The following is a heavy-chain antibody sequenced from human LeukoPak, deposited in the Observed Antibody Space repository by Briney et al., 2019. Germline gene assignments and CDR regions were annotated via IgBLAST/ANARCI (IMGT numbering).Heavy chain of an antibody. D-gene: IGHD1-7*01. V-gene: IGHV1-69*10. CDR2: IIPIFGIA. Sequence: SVTLSCKASGGTLSSYAISWVRQAPRQGLEWMGGIIPIFGIATYAKNFQGRVTITADKSTSTAYMELTSLRSEDTAVYYRAGGAGTRRIVSWVYGMDVWGQGTTVTVSS. CDR1: GGTLSSYA. CDR3: AGGAGTRRIVSWVYGMDV. J-gene: IGHJ6*02.